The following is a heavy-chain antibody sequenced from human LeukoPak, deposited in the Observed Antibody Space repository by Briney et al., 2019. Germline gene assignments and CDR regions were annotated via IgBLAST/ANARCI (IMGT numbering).Heavy chain of an antibody. CDR2: IYYRSKWKK. J-gene: IGHJ4*02. D-gene: IGHD3-10*01. CDR1: GDSVSSNSGA. Sequence: SQTLSLTCAISGDSVSSNSGAWDWIRQSPSRGLEWLGRIYYRSKWKKDYAVSVGSRITINPDTSKNQFSLQLSSVTPEDTAVYYCARDWSGNVATDYWGQGTLVTVSS. CDR3: ARDWSGNVATDY. V-gene: IGHV6-1*01.